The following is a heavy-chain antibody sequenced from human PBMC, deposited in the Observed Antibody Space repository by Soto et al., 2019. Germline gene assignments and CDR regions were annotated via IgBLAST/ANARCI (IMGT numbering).Heavy chain of an antibody. CDR1: GFTFSSYS. Sequence: EVQLVESGGGLVQPGGSLRLSCAASGFTFSSYSMNWVRQAPGKGLEWVSYISSSSSTIYYADSVKGRFTISRDNAKNSLYLQTNNLRAEDTAVYYCAREEGLLNWFDPWGQGTLVTVSS. CDR2: ISSSSSTI. D-gene: IGHD1-26*01. V-gene: IGHV3-48*01. CDR3: AREEGLLNWFDP. J-gene: IGHJ5*02.